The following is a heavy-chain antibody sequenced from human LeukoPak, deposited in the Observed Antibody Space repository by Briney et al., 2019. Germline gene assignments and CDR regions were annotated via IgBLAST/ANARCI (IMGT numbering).Heavy chain of an antibody. CDR3: ARDERYSSGWYDY. D-gene: IGHD6-19*01. J-gene: IGHJ4*02. CDR2: INPNSGGT. CDR1: GYTFTGYY. Sequence: GASVKVSCKASGYTFTGYYMHWVRQAPGQGLEWMGWINPNSGGTNYAQKFQGRVTMTRDTSISTAYMELSRLRSDDTAVYYCARDERYSSGWYDYWGQGTLVTVSS. V-gene: IGHV1-2*02.